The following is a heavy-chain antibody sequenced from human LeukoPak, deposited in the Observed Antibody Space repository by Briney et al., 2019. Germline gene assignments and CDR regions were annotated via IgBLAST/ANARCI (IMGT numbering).Heavy chain of an antibody. CDR1: GGTFISYA. CDR3: ARGFDDSSGYYYGRFYFDY. D-gene: IGHD3-22*01. CDR2: IIPIFGTA. J-gene: IGHJ4*02. Sequence: ASVKVSCKASGGTFISYAISWVRQAPGQGLEWMGGIIPIFGTANYAQKFQGRVTITADESTSTAYMELSSLRSEDTAVYYCARGFDDSSGYYYGRFYFDYWGQGTLVTVSS. V-gene: IGHV1-69*01.